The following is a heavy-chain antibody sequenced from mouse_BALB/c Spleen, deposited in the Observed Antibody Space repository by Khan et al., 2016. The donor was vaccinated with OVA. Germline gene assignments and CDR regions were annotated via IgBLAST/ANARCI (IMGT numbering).Heavy chain of an antibody. CDR1: GFSLTNYG. J-gene: IGHJ4*01. D-gene: IGHD2-10*01. Sequence: QVQLKESGPGLVAPSQSLSITCTISGFSLTNYGVHWVRQPPGKGLVWLVVIWSDGSTTYNPALKSRLTISKDKSKSQVFLKMNSLQTDDTAMYFCARHPYCHYNTMDYWGQGISVTVSA. CDR3: ARHPYCHYNTMDY. V-gene: IGHV2-6-1*01. CDR2: IWSDGST.